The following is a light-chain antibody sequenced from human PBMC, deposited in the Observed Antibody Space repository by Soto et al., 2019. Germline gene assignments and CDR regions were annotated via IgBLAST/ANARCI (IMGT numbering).Light chain of an antibody. CDR1: QSVSSSY. V-gene: IGKV3D-20*02. J-gene: IGKJ5*01. CDR2: GAS. CDR3: QQRRSWQVT. Sequence: EIVLTQSPGTLSLSPGERATLSCRASQSVSSSYLAWYQQKPGQAPRLLIYGASSRATGIPDRFSGSGSGTNFTLTISSLEPEDFAVYYCQQRRSWQVTFGQGTRLENK.